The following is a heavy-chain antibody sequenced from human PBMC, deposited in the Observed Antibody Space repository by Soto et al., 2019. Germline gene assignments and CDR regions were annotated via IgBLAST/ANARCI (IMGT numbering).Heavy chain of an antibody. CDR1: GYTFTGYA. CDR3: ARDISYDILTGYPGWFDP. Sequence: ASVKVSCKASGYTFTGYAMHWVRQAPGQRLEWMGWINAGNGNTKYSQKFQGRVTITRDTSASTAYMELSSLRSEDTAVYYCARDISYDILTGYPGWFDPWGQGTLVTVSS. V-gene: IGHV1-3*01. D-gene: IGHD3-9*01. CDR2: INAGNGNT. J-gene: IGHJ5*02.